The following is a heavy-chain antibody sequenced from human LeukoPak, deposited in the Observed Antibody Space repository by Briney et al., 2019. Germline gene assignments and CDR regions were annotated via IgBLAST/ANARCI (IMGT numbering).Heavy chain of an antibody. J-gene: IGHJ4*02. CDR3: ARTSWGIDY. D-gene: IGHD7-27*01. V-gene: IGHV4-34*01. Sequence: SETLSLTCAVYGGSFSGYYWSWTRQPPGKGLEWIGEINHSGSTNYNPSLKSRVTISVDTSKNQFSLKLSSVTAADTAVYYCARTSWGIDYWGQGTLVTVSS. CDR1: GGSFSGYY. CDR2: INHSGST.